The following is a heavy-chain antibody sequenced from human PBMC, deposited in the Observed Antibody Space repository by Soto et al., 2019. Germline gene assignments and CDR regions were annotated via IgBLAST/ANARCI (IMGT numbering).Heavy chain of an antibody. CDR3: ASFSIAATDPYGMDV. Sequence: QVQLVQSGAEVKKPGASVKVSCKASGYTFTSYGISWVRQAPGQVLEWMGWISAYNGNTNYAQKVQGRVTMTTDTSTSTAYMELRSLRSDDTAVYYCASFSIAATDPYGMDVWGQGTTVTVSS. CDR2: ISAYNGNT. CDR1: GYTFTSYG. V-gene: IGHV1-18*01. J-gene: IGHJ6*02. D-gene: IGHD6-13*01.